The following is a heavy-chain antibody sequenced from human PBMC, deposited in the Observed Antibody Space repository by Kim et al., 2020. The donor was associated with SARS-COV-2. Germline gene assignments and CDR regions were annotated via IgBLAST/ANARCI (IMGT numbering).Heavy chain of an antibody. V-gene: IGHV4-61*02. D-gene: IGHD6-13*01. CDR3: ARSGHSIAAAGHWFDP. CDR2: IYTSGST. Sequence: SETLSLTCTVSGGSISSGSYYWSWIRQPAGKGLEWIGRIYTSGSTNYNPSLKSRVTISVDTSKNQFSLKLSSVTAADTAVYYCARSGHSIAAAGHWFDPWGQGTLVTVSS. J-gene: IGHJ5*02. CDR1: GGSISSGSYY.